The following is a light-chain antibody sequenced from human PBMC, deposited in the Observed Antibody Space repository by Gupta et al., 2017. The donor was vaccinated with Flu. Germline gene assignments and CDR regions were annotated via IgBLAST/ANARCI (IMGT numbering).Light chain of an antibody. CDR1: QSLRHTSGHNY. CDR2: LGS. V-gene: IGKV2-28*01. CDR3: MQPIQAPIT. J-gene: IGKJ4*01. Sequence: DIVLTQSPLSLTVTPGEPASISCKSSQSLRHTSGHNYLDWYLQKPGQSPQLLIFLGSNRASGVPDRFSGSGSGTDFTLEISRVEAEDVGFYYCMQPIQAPITFGGGTKVEI.